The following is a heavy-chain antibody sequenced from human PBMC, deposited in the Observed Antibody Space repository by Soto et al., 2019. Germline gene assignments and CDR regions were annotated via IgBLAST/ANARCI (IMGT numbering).Heavy chain of an antibody. J-gene: IGHJ6*02. V-gene: IGHV4-59*01. D-gene: IGHD3-3*01. CDR1: GGSISSYY. Sequence: TSETLSLTCTVSGGSISSYYWSWIRQPPGKGLEWIGYIYYSGSTNYNPSLKSRVTISVDTSKNQFSLKLSSVTAADTAVYYCARVRRRGYDFWSGSNRYYGMDVWGQGTTVTVSS. CDR2: IYYSGST. CDR3: ARVRRRGYDFWSGSNRYYGMDV.